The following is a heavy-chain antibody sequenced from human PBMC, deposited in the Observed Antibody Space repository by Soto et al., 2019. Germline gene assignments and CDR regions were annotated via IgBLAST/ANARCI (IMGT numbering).Heavy chain of an antibody. D-gene: IGHD6-13*01. V-gene: IGHV4-61*01. CDR3: ARAGRQLARYGGDIDS. CDR2: IDYIGSS. CDR1: GGSVTSGNYY. J-gene: IGHJ4*02. Sequence: QVQLKESGPGLVKPSETLSLTCTVSGGSVTSGNYYWSWIRQPPGKGLEGVGYIDYIGSSNYYPSLKSRVTISVETSKHQFSLKLNSVTAADTAIYYCARAGRQLARYGGDIDSWGQGTLVTVSS.